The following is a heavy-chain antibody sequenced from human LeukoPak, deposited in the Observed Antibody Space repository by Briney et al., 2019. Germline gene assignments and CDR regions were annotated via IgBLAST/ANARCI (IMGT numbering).Heavy chain of an antibody. J-gene: IGHJ4*02. Sequence: SETLSLTCTVSGGSISSYYWSWIRQPPGKGLEWIGYIYYSGSTNYNPSLKSRVTISVDTSKNQFSLRLSSVTAADTAVYYCARVMGGYSYGSLDYWGQGTLVTVSS. CDR2: IYYSGST. CDR1: GGSISSYY. CDR3: ARVMGGYSYGSLDY. V-gene: IGHV4-59*01. D-gene: IGHD5-18*01.